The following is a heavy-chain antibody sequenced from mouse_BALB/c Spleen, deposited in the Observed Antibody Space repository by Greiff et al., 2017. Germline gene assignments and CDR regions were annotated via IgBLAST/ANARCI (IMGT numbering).Heavy chain of an antibody. J-gene: IGHJ4*01. CDR1: GFTFNTNA. Sequence: EVQLVETGGGLVQPKGSLKLSCAASGFTFNTNAMNWVRQAPGKGLEWVARIRSKSNNYATYYADSVKDRFTISRDDSQSMLYLQMNNLKTEDTAMYYCVRHYYGSSSYAMDYWGQGTSVTVSS. D-gene: IGHD1-1*01. CDR2: IRSKSNNYAT. CDR3: VRHYYGSSSYAMDY. V-gene: IGHV10S3*01.